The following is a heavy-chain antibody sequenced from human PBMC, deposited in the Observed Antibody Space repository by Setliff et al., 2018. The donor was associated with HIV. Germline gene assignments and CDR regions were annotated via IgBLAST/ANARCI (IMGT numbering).Heavy chain of an antibody. V-gene: IGHV1-2*02. J-gene: IGHJ4*02. CDR3: ARVGNNRLQFFDH. Sequence: ASVKVSCKTSGYTFTDHYIHWVRQAPGQGLEWMGWINCKSDDTKYAQKFQGRVTMTRNTSISTAYMELSSLRSEDTAVYYCARVGNNRLQFFDHWGQGTLVTVSS. CDR2: INCKSDDT. D-gene: IGHD5-12*01. CDR1: GYTFTDHY.